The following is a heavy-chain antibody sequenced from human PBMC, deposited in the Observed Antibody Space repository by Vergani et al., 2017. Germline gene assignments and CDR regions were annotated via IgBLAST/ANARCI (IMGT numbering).Heavy chain of an antibody. CDR2: IQKDGIDK. Sequence: VQLVESGGGLVQPGGSLTLSCAASGFSFSIYGMHWVRQAPGKGLEWVAFIQKDGIDKFYADSVRGRFTISRDISKNTLYLEMNSLSAEDTALYHCVKDHPVFDEWGRGTLVSVS. CDR3: VKDHPVFDE. V-gene: IGHV3-30*02. CDR1: GFSFSIYG. J-gene: IGHJ4*02.